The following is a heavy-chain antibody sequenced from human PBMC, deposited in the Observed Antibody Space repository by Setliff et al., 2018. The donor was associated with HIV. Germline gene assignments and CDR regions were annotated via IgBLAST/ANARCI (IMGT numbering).Heavy chain of an antibody. J-gene: IGHJ4*02. CDR1: GGSLSDYY. Sequence: SETLSLTCTVSGGSLSDYYWSWIRQAPGKGLEWIGYVYYNGNINSNPSLRSRVTISVDTSKNQFSLTLTSVTATDTAVYYCASFFVTTVTNQDYWGQGTPVTVSS. V-gene: IGHV4-59*01. D-gene: IGHD4-17*01. CDR2: VYYNGNI. CDR3: ASFFVTTVTNQDY.